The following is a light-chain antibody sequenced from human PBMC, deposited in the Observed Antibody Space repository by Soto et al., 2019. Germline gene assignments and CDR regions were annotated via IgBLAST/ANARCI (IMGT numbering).Light chain of an antibody. CDR2: GAS. V-gene: IGKV3-15*01. CDR3: QQRGDWPLYT. CDR1: ESTNNY. Sequence: EIVMTQSPATLSVSPGERATLSCRASESTNNYLAWYQQKPGQAPRLLIDGASTRAAGIPPRFSGSGSGTEFTLTISSLQSEDFAVYYCQQRGDWPLYTFGQGSRLEIK. J-gene: IGKJ2*01.